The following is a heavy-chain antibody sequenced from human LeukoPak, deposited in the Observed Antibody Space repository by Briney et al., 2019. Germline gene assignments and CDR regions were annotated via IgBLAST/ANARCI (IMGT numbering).Heavy chain of an antibody. D-gene: IGHD3-22*01. CDR1: GFTFSSYA. V-gene: IGHV3-23*01. CDR2: ISGSGGST. J-gene: IGHJ4*02. CDR3: AKDDSSGYYIDY. Sequence: PGGSLRLSCAASGFTFSSYAMSWVRQAPGKGLEWVSAISGSGGSTYYADSVKGRFTISRDNSKNTLYLQTNSLRAEDTAVYYCAKDDSSGYYIDYWGQGTLVTVSS.